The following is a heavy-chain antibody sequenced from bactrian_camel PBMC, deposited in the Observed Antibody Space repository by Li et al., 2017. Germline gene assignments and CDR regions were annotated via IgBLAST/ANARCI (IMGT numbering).Heavy chain of an antibody. V-gene: IGHV3-2*01. D-gene: IGHD3*01. Sequence: HVQLVESGGGLVQPGGSLRLSCAASGLTFSSYYMSWVRQAPGKGLEWVSSIYTGGGSTYYADSVKGRFTISHDDAKNILYLDMNDLIPEDTAMYYCAIGLHLEAMGSWADADFEYWGQGTQVTVS. CDR1: GLTFSSYY. CDR2: IYTGGGST. CDR3: AIGLHLEAMGSWADADFEY. J-gene: IGHJ6*01.